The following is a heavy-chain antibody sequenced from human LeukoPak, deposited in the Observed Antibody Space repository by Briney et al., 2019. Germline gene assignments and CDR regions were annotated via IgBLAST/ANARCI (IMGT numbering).Heavy chain of an antibody. J-gene: IGHJ4*02. CDR3: ATHPRGYVVY. CDR2: VKSRTDGGTI. V-gene: IGHV3-15*01. D-gene: IGHD6-25*01. Sequence: GGSLRLSCVVSGFTFSNAWMSWVRQAPGKGLEWVGRVKSRTDGGTIDYAAPVKGRFAISRDDVKNTLYLHMNSLKTEDTAVYYCATHPRGYVVYWGQGTLVTVSS. CDR1: GFTFSNAW.